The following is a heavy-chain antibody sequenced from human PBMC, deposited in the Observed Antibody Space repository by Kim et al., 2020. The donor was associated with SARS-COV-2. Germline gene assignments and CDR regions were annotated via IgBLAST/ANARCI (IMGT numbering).Heavy chain of an antibody. CDR1: GGSINNYY. CDR2: VYSTGNT. V-gene: IGHV4-4*07. CDR3: ARDGVTTAFNI. D-gene: IGHD3-3*01. J-gene: IGHJ3*02. Sequence: SETLSLTCTVSGGSINNYYWSWIRQPAGKGLEWIGRVYSTGNTNYNPSLKGRLTMSVDTSKNQFSLKLSSVTAADTAVYYCARDGVTTAFNIWGQGTMVTISS.